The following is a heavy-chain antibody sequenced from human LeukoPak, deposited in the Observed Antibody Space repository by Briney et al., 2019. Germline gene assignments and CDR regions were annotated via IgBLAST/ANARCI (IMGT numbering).Heavy chain of an antibody. Sequence: KPSETLSLTCAVYGGSFSGYYWSWIRQPPGKGLEWIGEINHSGSTNYNPSLKSRVTISVDTSKNQFSLKLSSVTAADTAVYYCAGRLWWRAFDIWGQGTMVTVSS. CDR2: INHSGST. CDR3: AGRLWWRAFDI. D-gene: IGHD4/OR15-4a*01. J-gene: IGHJ3*02. CDR1: GGSFSGYY. V-gene: IGHV4-34*01.